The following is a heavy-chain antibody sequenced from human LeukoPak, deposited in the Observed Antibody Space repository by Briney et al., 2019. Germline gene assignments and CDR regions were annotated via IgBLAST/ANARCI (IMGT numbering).Heavy chain of an antibody. J-gene: IGHJ5*02. Sequence: SVKVSCKASGGTFSSYGISWVRQAPGQGLEWMGRIIPIFGTANYAQKFQGRVTITTEESTSTAYMELSSLRSEDTAVYYCARDTGRNYYYDSSGFSWFDPWGQGTLVTVSS. V-gene: IGHV1-69*05. CDR1: GGTFSSYG. CDR3: ARDTGRNYYYDSSGFSWFDP. CDR2: IIPIFGTA. D-gene: IGHD3-22*01.